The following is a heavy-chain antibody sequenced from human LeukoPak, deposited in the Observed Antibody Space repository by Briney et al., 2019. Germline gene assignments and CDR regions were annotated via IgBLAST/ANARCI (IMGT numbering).Heavy chain of an antibody. D-gene: IGHD3-10*01. V-gene: IGHV3-30*04. CDR3: ARVLGFGSPPAY. CDR1: GFNFNSYP. CDR2: ISFDGSDK. Sequence: GGSLRLSCVASGFNFNSYPMHWVRQAPGKGLEWVGLISFDGSDKSYADSVEGRYTISRDNSKNTLYLQMNSLSAEDTAVYYCARVLGFGSPPAYWGQGTQVFVSS. J-gene: IGHJ4*02.